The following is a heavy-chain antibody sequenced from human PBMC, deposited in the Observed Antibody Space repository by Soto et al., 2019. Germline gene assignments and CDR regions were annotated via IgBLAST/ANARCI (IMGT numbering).Heavy chain of an antibody. D-gene: IGHD2-15*01. J-gene: IGHJ6*03. CDR1: GGSISSYY. V-gene: IGHV4-59*01. CDR3: ARVFLLGNYYYMDV. Sequence: NPSETLSLTCTVSGGSISSYYWSWIRQPPGKGLEWIGYIYYSGSTNYNPSLKSRVTISVDTSKNQFSLKLSSVTAADTAVYYCARVFLLGNYYYMDVWGKGTTVTVSS. CDR2: IYYSGST.